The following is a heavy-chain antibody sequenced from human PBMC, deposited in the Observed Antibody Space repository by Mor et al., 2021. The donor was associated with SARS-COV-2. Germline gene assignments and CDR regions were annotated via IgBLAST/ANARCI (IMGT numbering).Heavy chain of an antibody. CDR2: ITSSTSYI. CDR3: ASLDTAMVTRSGY. Sequence: SYSMNWVRQAPGKGLECVSSITSSTSYIYYAESVKGRFTISRDNAKKSLYLQMNSLRAEDTAVYYCASLDTAMVTRSGYWGQ. J-gene: IGHJ4*02. V-gene: IGHV3-21*01. D-gene: IGHD5-18*01. CDR1: SYS.